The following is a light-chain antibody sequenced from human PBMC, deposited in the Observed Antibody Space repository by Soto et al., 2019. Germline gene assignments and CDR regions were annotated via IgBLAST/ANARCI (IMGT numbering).Light chain of an antibody. CDR3: QQYSNWRYT. CDR1: QTISTS. J-gene: IGKJ2*01. Sequence: EIVMTQSPGTLSVSPGERATLSCRDSQTISTSLAWYQQKPGQAPRLLIYDASARATGIPGRFSGSGSGTEFTLTISGLQSDAFAVYYCQQYSNWRYTFGQGTRLEIK. CDR2: DAS. V-gene: IGKV3D-15*01.